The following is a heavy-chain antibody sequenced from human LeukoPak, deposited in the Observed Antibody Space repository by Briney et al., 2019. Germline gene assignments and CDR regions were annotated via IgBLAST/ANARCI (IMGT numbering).Heavy chain of an antibody. CDR3: ARAPSNAHFDY. Sequence: GGSLRLSCAASGFTFSTYAMNWVRQAPGKGLEWVSAISGSGAKTYYADFVKGRFTISRDNSNNTVYLQMNSLRAEGTAVYYCARAPSNAHFDYWGQGTLVTVSS. J-gene: IGHJ4*02. CDR2: ISGSGAKT. CDR1: GFTFSTYA. D-gene: IGHD3-3*02. V-gene: IGHV3-23*01.